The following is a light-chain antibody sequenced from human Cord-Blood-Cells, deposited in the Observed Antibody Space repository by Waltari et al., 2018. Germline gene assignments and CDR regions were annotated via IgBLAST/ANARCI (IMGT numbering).Light chain of an antibody. V-gene: IGLV3-21*03. J-gene: IGLJ2*01. Sequence: SYVLTQPPSVSVAPGKTARLTCGGNKMGRKSVHWSQQKPGQAPVLVVYDDSDRPSGIPERFSGSNSGNTATLTISRVEAGDEADYYCQVWDSSSDHPGVVFGGGTKLTVL. CDR1: KMGRKS. CDR2: DDS. CDR3: QVWDSSSDHPGVV.